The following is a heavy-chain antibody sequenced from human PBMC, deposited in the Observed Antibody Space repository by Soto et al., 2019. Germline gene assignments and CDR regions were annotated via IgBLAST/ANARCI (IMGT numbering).Heavy chain of an antibody. CDR3: ARGAYYYDSSEECDY. Sequence: QVQLVESGGGVVQPGRSLRLSCAASGFTFSSYAMHWVRQAPGKGLEWVAVISYDGSNKYYADSVKGRFTISRDNSKNTLYLQMNSLRAEDTAVYYCARGAYYYDSSEECDYWGPGNPGHRLL. D-gene: IGHD3-22*01. V-gene: IGHV3-30-3*01. CDR2: ISYDGSNK. CDR1: GFTFSSYA. J-gene: IGHJ4*02.